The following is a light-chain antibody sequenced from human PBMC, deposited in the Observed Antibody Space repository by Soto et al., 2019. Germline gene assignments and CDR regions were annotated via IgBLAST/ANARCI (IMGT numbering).Light chain of an antibody. V-gene: IGKV1-39*01. CDR2: AAS. Sequence: MTQSPSSLSASVGDRVTITCRASQSISSYLNWYQHKPGKAPKLLIYAASSLQSGVPSRFSGSGSGTDFTLTISSLQPEDFATYYCQQSYSTWTFGQGTKVDIK. J-gene: IGKJ1*01. CDR3: QQSYSTWT. CDR1: QSISSY.